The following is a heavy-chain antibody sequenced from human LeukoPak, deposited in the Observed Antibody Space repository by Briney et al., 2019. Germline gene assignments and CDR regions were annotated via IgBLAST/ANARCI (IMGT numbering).Heavy chain of an antibody. Sequence: ASVKVSCKASGGTFSSYAISWVRQAPGQGLEWMGGIIPIFGTANYAQKFQGRVTITADESTSTAYMELSSLRSEDTAVYYCARDSYSGSSCDYWGQGTLVTVSS. CDR3: ARDSYSGSSCDY. CDR1: GGTFSSYA. J-gene: IGHJ4*02. CDR2: IIPIFGTA. V-gene: IGHV1-69*13. D-gene: IGHD6-6*01.